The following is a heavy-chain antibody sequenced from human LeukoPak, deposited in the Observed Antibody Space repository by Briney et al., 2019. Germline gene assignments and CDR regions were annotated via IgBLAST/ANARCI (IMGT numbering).Heavy chain of an antibody. V-gene: IGHV3-23*01. Sequence: GGSLRLSCAASGFTFFNYAMSWVRQSPGKGLERVSIISGSGGNTNYADSVKGRFTISRDNSNNTLYLQMNSLRAEDTAVYYCAKDLSYCSGGTCYTSRYYGMDVWGQGTTVTVSS. CDR2: ISGSGGNT. D-gene: IGHD2-15*01. CDR3: AKDLSYCSGGTCYTSRYYGMDV. J-gene: IGHJ6*02. CDR1: GFTFFNYA.